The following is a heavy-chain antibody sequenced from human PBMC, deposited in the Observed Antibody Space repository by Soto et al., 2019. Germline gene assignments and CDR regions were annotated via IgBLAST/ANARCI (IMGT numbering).Heavy chain of an antibody. J-gene: IGHJ4*02. CDR1: GGSFSGYY. V-gene: IGHV4-34*01. CDR2: INHSGST. CDR3: ATHPPYGPLDH. Sequence: SETLSLTCAVYGGSFSGYYWSWIRQPPGKGLEWIGEINHSGSTNYNPYLKSRVTISVDTSKNQFSLRLTSVTAADTAVYYCATHPPYGPLDHWGQGTLVTVSS. D-gene: IGHD4-17*01.